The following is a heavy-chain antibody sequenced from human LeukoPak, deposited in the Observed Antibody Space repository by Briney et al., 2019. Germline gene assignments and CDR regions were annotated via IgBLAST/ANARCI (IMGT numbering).Heavy chain of an antibody. CDR1: GYTFTSYD. V-gene: IGHV1-8*03. CDR3: ARGRRWLQLLFDY. CDR2: MNPNSGNT. Sequence: GASVKVSCKASGYTFTSYDINWVRQATGQGLEWMGWMNPNSGNTGYAQKFQGRVTITRNTSISTAYMELSSLRSEDTAMYYCARGRRWLQLLFDYWGQGTLVTVSS. J-gene: IGHJ4*02. D-gene: IGHD5-24*01.